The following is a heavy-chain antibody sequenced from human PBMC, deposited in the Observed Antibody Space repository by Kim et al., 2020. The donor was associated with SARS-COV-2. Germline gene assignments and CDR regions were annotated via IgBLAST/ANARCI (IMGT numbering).Heavy chain of an antibody. CDR1: GYTFTSYD. CDR3: ARVLVVVRRNYYYMDV. D-gene: IGHD2-2*01. J-gene: IGHJ6*03. CDR2: MNPNSGNT. V-gene: IGHV1-8*01. Sequence: ASVKVSCKASGYTFTSYDINWVRQATGQGLEWMGWMNPNSGNTGYAQKFQGRVTMTRNTSISTAYMELSSLRSEDTAVYYCARVLVVVRRNYYYMDVWGKGATVTVSS.